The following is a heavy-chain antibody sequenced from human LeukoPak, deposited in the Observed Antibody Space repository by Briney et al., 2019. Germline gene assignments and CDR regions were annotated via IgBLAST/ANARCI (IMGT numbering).Heavy chain of an antibody. V-gene: IGHV1-8*01. J-gene: IGHJ4*02. CDR2: MNPNSGNT. Sequence: ASVKVSCKAPGYTFTSYDINWVRQATGQGLEWMGWMNPNSGNTGYAQKFQGRVTMTRNTSISTAYMELSSLRSEDTAVYYCARVLSIAARSGLDYWGQGTLVTVSS. D-gene: IGHD6-6*01. CDR1: GYTFTSYD. CDR3: ARVLSIAARSGLDY.